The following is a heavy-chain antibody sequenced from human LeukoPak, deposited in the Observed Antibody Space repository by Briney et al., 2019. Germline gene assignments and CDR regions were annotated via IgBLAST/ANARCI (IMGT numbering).Heavy chain of an antibody. Sequence: GGSLRLSCAASGFTFSVLSMSWVRRAPGKGLEWVSGIVGSGESTYYADSVKGRFTISRDNSKNTLYLQVNSLRAEDTAVYYWAKGATFGDYILDFWGQGTLVTVSS. V-gene: IGHV3-23*01. D-gene: IGHD4-17*01. CDR2: IVGSGEST. CDR1: GFTFSVLS. CDR3: AKGATFGDYILDF. J-gene: IGHJ4*02.